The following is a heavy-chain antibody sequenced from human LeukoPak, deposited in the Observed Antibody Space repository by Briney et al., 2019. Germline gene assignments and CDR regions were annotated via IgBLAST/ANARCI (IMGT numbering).Heavy chain of an antibody. Sequence: GGSLRLSCAASGFTFSSYWMSWVRQAPGKGLEWVANIKQDGSEKYYVDSVKGRFTISRDNAKNSLYLQMNSLRAEDTAVYYSARDPRVGWFDPWGQGTLVTVSS. V-gene: IGHV3-7*01. J-gene: IGHJ5*02. CDR1: GFTFSSYW. CDR3: ARDPRVGWFDP. D-gene: IGHD2-15*01. CDR2: IKQDGSEK.